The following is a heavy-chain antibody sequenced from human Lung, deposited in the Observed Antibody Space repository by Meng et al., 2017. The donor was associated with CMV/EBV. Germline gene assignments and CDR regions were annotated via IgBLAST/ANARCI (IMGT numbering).Heavy chain of an antibody. CDR2: INSGSRGTI. CDR3: AKRLPYYGMDV. D-gene: IGHD2-15*01. CDR1: GFIFSTYA. Sequence: GGSXRLXCATSGFIFSTYAMNWVRQAPGKGLEWVSTINSGSRGTIFYANSVRGRFTISRDDSRNTLYLQMISLRAEDTAIYYCAKRLPYYGMDVWGQGTAVTVSS. J-gene: IGHJ6*01. V-gene: IGHV3-23*01.